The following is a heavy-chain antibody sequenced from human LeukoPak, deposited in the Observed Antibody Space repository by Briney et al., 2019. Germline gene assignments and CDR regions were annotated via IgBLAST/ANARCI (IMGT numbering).Heavy chain of an antibody. D-gene: IGHD5-18*01. CDR1: GGSISGYY. V-gene: IGHV4-4*07. CDR2: IYTSGNT. CDR3: ARLVPGGRGYSYRGGIDY. J-gene: IGHJ4*02. Sequence: PSETLSLTCTVSGGSISGYYWTWIRQSAGKGLEWIGRIYTSGNTNYNPSLKSRVTVSVDMSKSQFSLNLSSVTAADTAVYYCARLVPGGRGYSYRGGIDYWGQGTLVTVSS.